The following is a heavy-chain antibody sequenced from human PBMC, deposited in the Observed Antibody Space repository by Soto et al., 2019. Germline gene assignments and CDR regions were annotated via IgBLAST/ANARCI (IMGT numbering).Heavy chain of an antibody. D-gene: IGHD4-17*01. J-gene: IGHJ4*02. CDR3: ARLRLSVTIRRGSSYFDY. V-gene: IGHV4-39*01. Sequence: SETLSLTCTVSGGSISSSSYYWGWIRQPPGKGLEWIGSIYYSGSTYYNPSLKSRVTISVDTSKNQFSLKLSSVTAADTAVYYCARLRLSVTIRRGSSYFDYWGQGTLVTVSS. CDR2: IYYSGST. CDR1: GGSISSSSYY.